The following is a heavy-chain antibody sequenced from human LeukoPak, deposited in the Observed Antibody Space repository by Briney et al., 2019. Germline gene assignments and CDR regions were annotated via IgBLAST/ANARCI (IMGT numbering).Heavy chain of an antibody. J-gene: IGHJ6*02. Sequence: ASVKVSCKASGYTFTGYYMHWVRQAPGQGLEWMGWINPNSGGTNYAQKFQGRVTMTRDTSISTAYMELSRLRSDDTAVYYCARATYYYDGSGPGDVWGQGTTVTVSS. V-gene: IGHV1-2*02. CDR1: GYTFTGYY. CDR2: INPNSGGT. CDR3: ARATYYYDGSGPGDV. D-gene: IGHD3-22*01.